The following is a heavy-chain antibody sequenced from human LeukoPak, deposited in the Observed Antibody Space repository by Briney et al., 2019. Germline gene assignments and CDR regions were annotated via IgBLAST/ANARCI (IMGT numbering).Heavy chain of an antibody. J-gene: IGHJ6*03. V-gene: IGHV5-51*01. D-gene: IGHD6-13*01. CDR1: GYSSISYW. CDR3: ARRGIAAGGNRYYYHYMDV. CDR2: IFPGDSGT. Sequence: GGSLKISWKATGYSSISYWSGWVGRLPGRGLGWLVIIFPGDSGTSYSSSFKGQVTISADKSISTAYLKWRSLQATDTAMYYCARRGIAAGGNRYYYHYMDVWGKGTTVTVSS.